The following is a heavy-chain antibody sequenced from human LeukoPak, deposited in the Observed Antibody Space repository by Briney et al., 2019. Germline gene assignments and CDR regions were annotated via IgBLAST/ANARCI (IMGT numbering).Heavy chain of an antibody. CDR3: ARFRVTAPFDY. D-gene: IGHD3-10*01. V-gene: IGHV4-61*10. CDR1: GGSINRGHYY. CDR2: IYYSGST. J-gene: IGHJ4*02. Sequence: SETLSLTCTVSGGSINRGHYYWTWIRQPAGRGLEWIGYIYYSGSTNYNPSLKSRVTISVDTSKNQFSLKLSSVTAADTAVYYCARFRVTAPFDYWGQGTLVTVSS.